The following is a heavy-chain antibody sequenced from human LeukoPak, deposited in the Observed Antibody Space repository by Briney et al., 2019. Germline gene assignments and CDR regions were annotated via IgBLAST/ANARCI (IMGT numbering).Heavy chain of an antibody. CDR2: VNKDGSGR. Sequence: GGSLRLSCATSGFPFNYYFMAWVRQAPGRGLEWLATVNKDGSGREYIDSVRGRFTISRDNAKNSIHLQMSSLSADDTAVYFCATEFWYRFDHWGQGTLVTASS. V-gene: IGHV3-7*01. CDR1: GFPFNYYF. J-gene: IGHJ4*02. CDR3: ATEFWYRFDH. D-gene: IGHD6-13*01.